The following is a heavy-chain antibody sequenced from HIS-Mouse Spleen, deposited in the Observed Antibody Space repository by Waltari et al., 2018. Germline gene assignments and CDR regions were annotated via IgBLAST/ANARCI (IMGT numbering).Heavy chain of an antibody. CDR1: GSTFTSYD. Sequence: QVQLVQSGAEVKQPGASVKVYCKASGSTFTSYDLNGVRQATGQGLELLGWMNPNSGNTGYAQKFQGRVTMTRNTSISTAYMELSSLRSEDTAVYYCARIGSHRRGYSYGYWFDPWGQGTLVTVSS. D-gene: IGHD5-18*01. J-gene: IGHJ5*02. CDR3: ARIGSHRRGYSYGYWFDP. V-gene: IGHV1-8*01. CDR2: MNPNSGNT.